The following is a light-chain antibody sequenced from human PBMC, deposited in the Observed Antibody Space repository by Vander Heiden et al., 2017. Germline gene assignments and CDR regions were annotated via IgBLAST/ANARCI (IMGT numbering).Light chain of an antibody. V-gene: IGLV2-23*02. CDR3: CSYAGGRTFWV. J-gene: IGLJ3*02. CDR1: SSDVGSYNL. CDR2: EVS. Sequence: QSALTPPASVSGSPGQSITISCTGTSSDVGSYNLVSWYQQHPGKAPKFMIYEVSKRPSGVSNRFSGSKSGNTASLTISGLQPEDEADYYCCSYAGGRTFWVFGGGTKLTVL.